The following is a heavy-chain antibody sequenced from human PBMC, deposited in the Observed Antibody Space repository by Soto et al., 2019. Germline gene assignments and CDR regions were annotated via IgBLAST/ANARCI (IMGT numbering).Heavy chain of an antibody. CDR3: AREGPGYCSSTSCYWTLYGMDV. V-gene: IGHV4-4*07. CDR1: GGSISSYY. Sequence: SETLSLTCTVSGGSISSYYWSWIRQPAGKGLEWIGRIYTSGSTNYKPSLKSRVTMSVDTSKNQFSLKLSSVTAADTAVYYCAREGPGYCSSTSCYWTLYGMDVWGQGTTVTVSS. CDR2: IYTSGST. D-gene: IGHD2-2*01. J-gene: IGHJ6*02.